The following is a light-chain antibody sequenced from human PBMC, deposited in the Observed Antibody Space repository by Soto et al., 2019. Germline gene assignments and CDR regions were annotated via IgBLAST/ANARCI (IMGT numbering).Light chain of an antibody. CDR2: DVN. V-gene: IGLV2-14*01. Sequence: QSALTQPASVSGSPGQSITISCTGTSSDVGGYNYVSWYQQHPGKAPKLMIYDVNTRPSGVSNRFSGSKSGNTASLTISGLQAEDDDDYYCSSYTSSILFGGGTKLTVL. J-gene: IGLJ2*01. CDR3: SSYTSSIL. CDR1: SSDVGGYNY.